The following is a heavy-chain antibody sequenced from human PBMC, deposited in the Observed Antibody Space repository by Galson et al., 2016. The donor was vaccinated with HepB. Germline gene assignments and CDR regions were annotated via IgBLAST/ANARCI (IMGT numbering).Heavy chain of an antibody. CDR1: GYTFTGYD. CDR3: SRGDH. J-gene: IGHJ4*02. Sequence: SVKVSCKASGYTFTGYDINWVRQAAGQGLEWMGWMTPSTGNTGYADKLQGRVTLTRDTSIMTAYMELGSLTSEDTATYYCSRGDHWGQGTLVTVSS. V-gene: IGHV1-8*01. CDR2: MTPSTGNT.